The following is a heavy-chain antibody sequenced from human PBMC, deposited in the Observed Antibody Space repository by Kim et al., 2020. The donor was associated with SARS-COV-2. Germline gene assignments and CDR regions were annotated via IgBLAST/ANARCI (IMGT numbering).Heavy chain of an antibody. CDR2: INPNSGGT. CDR3: ARDSPVTMVRGVIINGDYYYGMDV. J-gene: IGHJ6*02. D-gene: IGHD3-10*01. V-gene: IGHV1-2*02. CDR1: GYTFTGYY. Sequence: ASVKVSCKASGYTFTGYYMHWVRQAPGQGLEWMGWINPNSGGTNYAQKFQGRVTMTRDTSISTAYMELSRLRSDDTAVYYCARDSPVTMVRGVIINGDYYYGMDVWGQGTTVTVSS.